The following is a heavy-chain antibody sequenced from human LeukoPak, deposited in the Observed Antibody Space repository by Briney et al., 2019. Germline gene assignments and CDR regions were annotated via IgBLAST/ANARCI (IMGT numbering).Heavy chain of an antibody. CDR2: ISSSSSYI. J-gene: IGHJ4*02. V-gene: IGHV3-21*01. D-gene: IGHD3-22*01. CDR1: GFTFSSYS. CDR3: ASGTYYYDSSGYYQFYFDY. Sequence: GGSLRLSCAASGFTFSSYSMNWVRQAPGKGLEWVSSISSSSSYIYYADSVKGRFTISRDNAKNSLYLQMNSLRAEDTAVYYCASGTYYYDSSGYYQFYFDYWGRGTLVTVSS.